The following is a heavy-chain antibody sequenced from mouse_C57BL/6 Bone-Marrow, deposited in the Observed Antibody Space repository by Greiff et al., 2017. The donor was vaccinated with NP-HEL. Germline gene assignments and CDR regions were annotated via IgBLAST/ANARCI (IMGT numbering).Heavy chain of an antibody. J-gene: IGHJ2*01. CDR1: GYTFTSYW. CDR3: ARYYYCSSVDYFDY. D-gene: IGHD1-1*01. Sequence: QVQLKQPGAELVKPGASVKMSCKASGYTFTSYWITWVKQRPGQGLEWIGDIYPGSGSTNYNEKFKSKATLTVDTSSNTAYMQLSSLTSEDSAVYYCARYYYCSSVDYFDYGGQGTTLTVSS. CDR2: IYPGSGST. V-gene: IGHV1-55*01.